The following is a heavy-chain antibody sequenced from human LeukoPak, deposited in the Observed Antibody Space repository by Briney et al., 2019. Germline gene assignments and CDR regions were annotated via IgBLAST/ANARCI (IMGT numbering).Heavy chain of an antibody. J-gene: IGHJ4*02. CDR1: GFTFSSYS. D-gene: IGHD4-17*01. V-gene: IGHV3-21*01. CDR3: ARDPNYGDYIETDY. CDR2: ISSISSYV. Sequence: GGALRLSCAASGFTFSSYSMNWVRQAQGKGLEWVSSISSISSYVYYADSVKGRLTISRDNAKNSLYLQMNSLRAEDTAVYYCARDPNYGDYIETDYWGQGTLVTVSS.